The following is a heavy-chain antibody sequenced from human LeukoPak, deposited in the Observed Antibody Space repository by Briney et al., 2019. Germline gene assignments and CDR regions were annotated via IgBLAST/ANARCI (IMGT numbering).Heavy chain of an antibody. D-gene: IGHD6-19*01. CDR1: GGSISSSSYY. V-gene: IGHV4-39*01. CDR2: SYYSGST. CDR3: APEPGWRRRDGLDDY. Sequence: SETLSLTCTVSGGSISSSSYYWGWIRQPPGKGLEWIGSSYYSGSTYYNPSLKSRVTISVDTSKNQFSLKLSSVTAADTAVYYCAPEPGWRRRDGLDDYWGQGTLVTVSS. J-gene: IGHJ4*02.